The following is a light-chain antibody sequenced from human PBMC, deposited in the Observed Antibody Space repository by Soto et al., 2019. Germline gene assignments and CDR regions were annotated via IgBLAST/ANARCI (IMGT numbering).Light chain of an antibody. CDR2: DAS. Sequence: DIQMTQSPSTLPASVGDRVTITCRASQSINGWLAWYQQKPGKAPNLLIYDASSLESGVPSRFSGSGSGTEFTLTISSLQPDDFATYYCQQYNSYRTFGPGTKVEIK. J-gene: IGKJ1*01. V-gene: IGKV1-5*01. CDR1: QSINGW. CDR3: QQYNSYRT.